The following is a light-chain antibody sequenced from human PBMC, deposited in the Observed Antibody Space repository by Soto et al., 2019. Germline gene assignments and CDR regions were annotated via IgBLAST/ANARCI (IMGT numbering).Light chain of an antibody. J-gene: IGKJ1*01. Sequence: IQRTRAASSGSSSVGGGASMTCRASQSISSYLNWYQQKPGKAPKLLIYAASSLQSGVPSRFSGSGSGTDFTLTISSLQPEDFATYYCQQSYSTPRTFGQGTKVDIK. V-gene: IGKV1-39*01. CDR1: QSISSY. CDR2: AAS. CDR3: QQSYSTPRT.